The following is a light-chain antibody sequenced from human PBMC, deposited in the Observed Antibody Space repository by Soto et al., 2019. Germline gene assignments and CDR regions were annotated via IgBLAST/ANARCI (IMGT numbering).Light chain of an antibody. V-gene: IGKV1-33*01. Sequence: DIQMTQSPSSLSASVGDRITITCQSSQFIGNYLNWYPQKPGKAPKRLIFDASNLHTGVPSRFSGSGSGTEFTLTISSLQPDDFATYYCQQYNSYSRTFGPGTKVDIK. CDR2: DAS. CDR1: QFIGNY. CDR3: QQYNSYSRT. J-gene: IGKJ1*01.